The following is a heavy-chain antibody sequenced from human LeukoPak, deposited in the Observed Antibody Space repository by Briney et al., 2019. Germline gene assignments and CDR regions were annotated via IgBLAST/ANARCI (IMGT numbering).Heavy chain of an antibody. Sequence: GGSLRLSCTASGFTFTDYYMSWIRQAPGKGLEWVSSISSDGSFIFYGDSVRGRFTISRDNAKNSVYLQMKSLSADDTAVYYCAIFGGYSGYDLFDYWGQGALVTVSS. CDR1: GFTFTDYY. CDR3: AIFGGYSGYDLFDY. CDR2: ISSDGSFI. J-gene: IGHJ4*02. D-gene: IGHD5-12*01. V-gene: IGHV3-11*04.